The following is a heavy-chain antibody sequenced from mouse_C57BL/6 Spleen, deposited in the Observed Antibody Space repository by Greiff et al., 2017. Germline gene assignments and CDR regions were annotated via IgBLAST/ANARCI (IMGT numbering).Heavy chain of an antibody. CDR2: IDPSDSYT. CDR3: ASYGNYEGAMDY. CDR1: GYTFTSYW. Sequence: VQLQQPGAELVMPGASVKLSCKASGYTFTSYWMHWVKQRPGQGLEWIGEIDPSDSYTNYNQKFKGKSTLTVDKSSSTAYMQLSSLTSEDSAVYYCASYGNYEGAMDYWGQGTSVTVSS. J-gene: IGHJ4*01. V-gene: IGHV1-69*01. D-gene: IGHD2-1*01.